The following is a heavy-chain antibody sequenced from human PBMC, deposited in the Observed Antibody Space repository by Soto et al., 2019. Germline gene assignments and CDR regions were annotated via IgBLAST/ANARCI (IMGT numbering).Heavy chain of an antibody. CDR3: ARYAGGPFDY. CDR1: GGSISSYY. J-gene: IGHJ4*02. V-gene: IGHV4-59*01. D-gene: IGHD2-15*01. CDR2: IYYSGST. Sequence: PSETLSLTCTVSGGSISSYYWSWIRQPPGKGLEWIGYIYYSGSTNYNPSLKSRVTISVDTSKNQFSLKLSSVTAADTAVYYCARYAGGPFDYWGQGTLVTVSS.